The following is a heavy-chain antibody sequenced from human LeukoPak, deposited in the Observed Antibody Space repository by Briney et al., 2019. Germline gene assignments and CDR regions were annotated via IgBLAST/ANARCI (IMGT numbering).Heavy chain of an antibody. D-gene: IGHD4-17*01. Sequence: APVKVSCKTSGYTFTGYYMHWVRQAPGQGLEWMGWINPNSGGTNYAQKFQGRVTMTRDTSISTAYMELSRLRSDDTAVYYCAKERGQNGDYTNGQFDYWGQGTLVTVSS. CDR1: GYTFTGYY. V-gene: IGHV1-2*02. J-gene: IGHJ4*02. CDR2: INPNSGGT. CDR3: AKERGQNGDYTNGQFDY.